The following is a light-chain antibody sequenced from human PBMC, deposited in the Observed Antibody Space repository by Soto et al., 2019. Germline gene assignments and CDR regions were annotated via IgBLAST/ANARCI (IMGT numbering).Light chain of an antibody. Sequence: GERANLSCRASQSVSSNLDWYQQKPGEAPRRLIYGGSTRATGIPARFSGSGSGTEFTLTISILQSEDFAVYFCQQYNNWPWTFGQGTK. CDR1: QSVSSN. CDR2: GGS. J-gene: IGKJ1*01. CDR3: QQYNNWPWT. V-gene: IGKV3-15*01.